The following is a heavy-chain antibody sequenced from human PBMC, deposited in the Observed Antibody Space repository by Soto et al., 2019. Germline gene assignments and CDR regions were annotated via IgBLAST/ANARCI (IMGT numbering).Heavy chain of an antibody. CDR2: IYHSGTT. CDR3: ARRINAAGGWFDP. V-gene: IGHV4-4*02. Sequence: QVQLQESGPGLVKPSGTLSLTCAVSGGSISSNNWWSWVRQPPGGGLEWIGAIYHSGTTYYNPSLQSRVTISVDKSKNQFSLDLSFATAADTAVYYCARRINAAGGWFDPWGQGTLVTVSS. D-gene: IGHD6-13*01. CDR1: GGSISSNNW. J-gene: IGHJ5*02.